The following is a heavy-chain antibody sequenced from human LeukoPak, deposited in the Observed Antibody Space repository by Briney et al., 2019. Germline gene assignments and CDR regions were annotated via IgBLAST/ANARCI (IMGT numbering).Heavy chain of an antibody. J-gene: IGHJ2*01. Sequence: GGFLRLSCAASGFTFDDYAMHWVRQAPGKGLEWVSGISWNSGSIGYADSVKGRFTISRDNAKNSLYLQMNSLRAEDMALYYCAKAQGGSGWYGPNWYFDLWGRGTLVTVSS. CDR1: GFTFDDYA. V-gene: IGHV3-9*03. CDR3: AKAQGGSGWYGPNWYFDL. CDR2: ISWNSGSI. D-gene: IGHD6-19*01.